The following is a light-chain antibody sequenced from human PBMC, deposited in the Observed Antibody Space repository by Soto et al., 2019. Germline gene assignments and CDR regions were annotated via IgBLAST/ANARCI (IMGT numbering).Light chain of an antibody. CDR1: QSVSSSY. Sequence: EIVLTQSPGTLSLSPGERATLSCRASQSVSSSYLAWYQQKPGQAPRLLIYGASSKATGIPDRFSGSGSGKDPTLNISRLEPEDFAVYYYQQYGSSPPWTCGQGTKVEIK. CDR3: QQYGSSPPWT. J-gene: IGKJ1*01. CDR2: GAS. V-gene: IGKV3-20*01.